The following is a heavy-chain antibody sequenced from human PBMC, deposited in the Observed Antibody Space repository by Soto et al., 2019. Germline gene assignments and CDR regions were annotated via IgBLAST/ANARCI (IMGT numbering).Heavy chain of an antibody. V-gene: IGHV1-2*02. Sequence: ASVKVSCKASGYTFSGFYIHWVRQAPGQGLEWMGWINPNSGGTKSAEKFQGRVTMTRDTSISTAYMELSRLTSDDTAVYYCASAAVTGTAGLDFWGQGTQVTVSS. J-gene: IGHJ4*02. CDR2: INPNSGGT. D-gene: IGHD6-19*01. CDR1: GYTFSGFY. CDR3: ASAAVTGTAGLDF.